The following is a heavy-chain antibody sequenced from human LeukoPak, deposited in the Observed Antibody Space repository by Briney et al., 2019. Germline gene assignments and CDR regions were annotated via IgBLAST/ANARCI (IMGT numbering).Heavy chain of an antibody. CDR3: AKGRGLEGIIDY. Sequence: GGSLRLSCAASGFTVSSNYMGWVRQAPGKGLEWVSVIYSGGSTYYADSVKGRFTISRDNSKNTLYLQMNSLRAEGTAVYYCAKGRGLEGIIDYWGQGTLVTVSS. D-gene: IGHD1-1*01. V-gene: IGHV3-66*02. J-gene: IGHJ4*02. CDR1: GFTVSSNY. CDR2: IYSGGST.